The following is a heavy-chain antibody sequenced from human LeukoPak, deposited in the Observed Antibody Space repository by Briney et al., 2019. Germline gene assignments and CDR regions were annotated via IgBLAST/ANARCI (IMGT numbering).Heavy chain of an antibody. V-gene: IGHV3-23*01. J-gene: IGHJ4*02. D-gene: IGHD2-21*02. CDR1: GFRFTAYC. Sequence: GGCLRLSCDASGFRFTAYCTRWVRQAPGQGLGWVSGLSTNGSVTFYARSVRGRLTISRDNSKNTLHLQMSSLRADDSALYYCARFGDCGEYWGQGTMVIVSS. CDR3: ARFGDCGEY. CDR2: LSTNGSVT.